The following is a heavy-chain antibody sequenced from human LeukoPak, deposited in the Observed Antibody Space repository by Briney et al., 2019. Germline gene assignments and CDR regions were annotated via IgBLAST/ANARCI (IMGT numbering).Heavy chain of an antibody. CDR2: ISYGGSNK. Sequence: GGSLRLSCAASGFTFSRYGMHWVRQAPGKGLEWVAVISYGGSNKYYADSVKGRFTISRDNSKNTLYLQMNSLRAEDTAVYYCAKGTDYSNWGLFDYWGQGTLVTVSS. CDR3: AKGTDYSNWGLFDY. CDR1: GFTFSRYG. V-gene: IGHV3-30*18. D-gene: IGHD4-11*01. J-gene: IGHJ4*02.